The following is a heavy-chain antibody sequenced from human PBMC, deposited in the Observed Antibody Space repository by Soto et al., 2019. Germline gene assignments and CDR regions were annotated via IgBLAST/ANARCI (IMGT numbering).Heavy chain of an antibody. V-gene: IGHV3-74*01. CDR3: ARVPTVTMAYYYYYGMDV. Sequence: GGSLRLSCAASGFTFSSYWMHWVRQAPGKGLVWVSRINSDGSSTSYADSVKGRFTISRDNAKNTLYLQMNSLRAEDTAVYYCARVPTVTMAYYYYYGMDVWGQGTTVTVSS. J-gene: IGHJ6*02. CDR1: GFTFSSYW. D-gene: IGHD4-4*01. CDR2: INSDGSST.